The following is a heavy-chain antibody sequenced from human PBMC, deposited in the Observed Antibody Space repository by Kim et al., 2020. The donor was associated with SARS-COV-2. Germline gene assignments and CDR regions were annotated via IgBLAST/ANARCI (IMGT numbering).Heavy chain of an antibody. Sequence: GGSLRLSCAASGFTFSSYGMHWVRQAPGKGLEWVAVISYDGSNKYYADSVKGRFTISRDNSKNTLYLQMNSLRAEDTAVYYCAKDFTFSVHSSSWRLWYYYYGMDVWGQGTTVTVSS. CDR1: GFTFSSYG. V-gene: IGHV3-30*18. J-gene: IGHJ6*02. D-gene: IGHD6-13*01. CDR2: ISYDGSNK. CDR3: AKDFTFSVHSSSWRLWYYYYGMDV.